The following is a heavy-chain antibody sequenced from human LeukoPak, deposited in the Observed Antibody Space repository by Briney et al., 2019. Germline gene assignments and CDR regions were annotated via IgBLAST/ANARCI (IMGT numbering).Heavy chain of an antibody. CDR3: RRESTGYYYYGMDV. J-gene: IGHJ6*02. V-gene: IGHV3-48*02. CDR1: GFTFSSYS. Sequence: GGSLRLSCAASGFTFSSYSMNWVRQAPGKGLEWVSYISSSSSTIYYADSVRGRFTISRDNAKNSLYLQMNSLRDEDTAVYYCRRESTGYYYYGMDVWGQGTTVTVSS. D-gene: IGHD3-10*01. CDR2: ISSSSSTI.